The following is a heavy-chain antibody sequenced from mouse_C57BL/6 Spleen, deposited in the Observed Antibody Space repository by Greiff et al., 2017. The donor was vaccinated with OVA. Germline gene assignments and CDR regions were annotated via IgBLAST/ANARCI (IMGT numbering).Heavy chain of an antibody. V-gene: IGHV1-15*01. CDR3: TRRGYDGGYYFDY. D-gene: IGHD2-2*01. Sequence: LVESGAELVRPGASVTLSCKASGYTFTDYEMHWVKQTPVHGLEWIGAIDPETGGTAYNQKFKGKAILTADKSSSTAYMELRSLTSEDSAVYYCTRRGYDGGYYFDYWGQGTTLTVSS. CDR1: GYTFTDYE. CDR2: IDPETGGT. J-gene: IGHJ2*01.